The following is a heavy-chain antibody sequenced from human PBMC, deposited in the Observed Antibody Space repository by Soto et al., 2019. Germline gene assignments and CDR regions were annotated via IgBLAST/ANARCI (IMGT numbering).Heavy chain of an antibody. CDR1: GYSFINYW. D-gene: IGHD5-12*01. Sequence: GESLKISCKGSGYSFINYWINWVRQMPDKGLEWMGRIDPRDSYTNYSPSFQGHVTISIDKSINTAYLQWSSLKASDTAIYYCARHSGRRDGYNYCFDSWGQGTLVTVSS. V-gene: IGHV5-10-1*01. J-gene: IGHJ4*02. CDR3: ARHSGRRDGYNYCFDS. CDR2: IDPRDSYT.